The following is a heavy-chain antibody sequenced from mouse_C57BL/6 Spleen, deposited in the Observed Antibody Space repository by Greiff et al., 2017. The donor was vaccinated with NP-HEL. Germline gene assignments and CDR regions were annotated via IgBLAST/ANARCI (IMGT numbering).Heavy chain of an antibody. V-gene: IGHV3-6*01. D-gene: IGHD2-4*01. CDR3: ARDFYYDYDDWYFDV. J-gene: IGHJ1*03. CDR1: GYSITSGYY. Sequence: EVKLQESGPGLVKPSQSLSLTCSVTGYSITSGYYWNWIRQFPGNKLEWMGYISYDGSNNYNPSLKNRISITRDTSKNQFFLKLNSVTTEDTATYYCARDFYYDYDDWYFDVWGTGTTVTVSS. CDR2: ISYDGSN.